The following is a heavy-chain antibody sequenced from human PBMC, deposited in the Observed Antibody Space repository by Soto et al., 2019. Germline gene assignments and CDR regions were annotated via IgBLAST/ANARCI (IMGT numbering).Heavy chain of an antibody. CDR2: INNSGGT. CDR1: GGSISSYY. D-gene: IGHD6-13*01. V-gene: IGHV4-59*01. Sequence: SETLSLTCTVSGGSISSYYWSWIRQPPGKGLEWIGYINNSGGTNKNPSLKSRVTISVDTSKNQFSLMLRSVTAADTAVYYCARGGSGEWQQLVDYYYYYMDVWGKGTTVTVSS. CDR3: ARGGSGEWQQLVDYYYYYMDV. J-gene: IGHJ6*03.